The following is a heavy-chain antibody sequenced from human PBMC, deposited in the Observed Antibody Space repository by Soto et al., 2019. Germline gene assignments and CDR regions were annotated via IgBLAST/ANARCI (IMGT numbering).Heavy chain of an antibody. V-gene: IGHV3-74*01. CDR3: ARAYCSGGTCYNWFDP. D-gene: IGHD2-15*01. J-gene: IGHJ5*02. CDR1: GFTFSSYW. Sequence: EVQLVESGGGLVQPGGSLRLSCAASGFTFSSYWMHWVRQAPGKGLVWVSRVNSDGSGTSYADSVKGRFTISRDNAKNTLSLQMNSLRAEDTAVYYCARAYCSGGTCYNWFDPWGQGTLVTVSS. CDR2: VNSDGSGT.